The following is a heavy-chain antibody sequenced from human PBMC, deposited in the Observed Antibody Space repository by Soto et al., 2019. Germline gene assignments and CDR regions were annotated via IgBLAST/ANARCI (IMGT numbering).Heavy chain of an antibody. V-gene: IGHV4-30-4*01. CDR2: VYYTGST. D-gene: IGHD1-26*01. CDR1: GGSINSDEYY. CDR3: ARDRSNSPDLFDS. J-gene: IGHJ4*02. Sequence: PSETLSLTCSVSGGSINSDEYYWTWIRQPPRGGLEWIGHVYYTGSTSYSPSLKSRLTISVDTSKNQFSLRLNSVSAADTAVYYCARDRSNSPDLFDSWGQGTLVTVSS.